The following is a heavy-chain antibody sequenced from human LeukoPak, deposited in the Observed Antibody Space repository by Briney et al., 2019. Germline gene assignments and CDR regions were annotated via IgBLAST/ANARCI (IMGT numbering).Heavy chain of an antibody. V-gene: IGHV1-2*02. D-gene: IGHD4-11*01. J-gene: IGHJ6*02. Sequence: ASVKVSRKASGYTFTGYYMHWVRQAPGQGLEWMGWINPNSGGTNYAQKFQGRVTMTRDTSISTAYMELSRLRSDDTAVYYCARVASNYGDYYYYGMDVWGQGTTVTVSS. CDR1: GYTFTGYY. CDR3: ARVASNYGDYYYYGMDV. CDR2: INPNSGGT.